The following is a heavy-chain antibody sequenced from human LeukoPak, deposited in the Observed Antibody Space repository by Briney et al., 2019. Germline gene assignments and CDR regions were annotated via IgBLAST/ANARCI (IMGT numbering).Heavy chain of an antibody. CDR2: ISGSGGST. J-gene: IGHJ5*02. V-gene: IGHV3-23*01. D-gene: IGHD2-2*01. CDR3: AKDRDIVVVPAAHNWFDP. CDR1: GFNFGDYA. Sequence: PGGSLRLSCSTSGFNFGDYALSWVRQAPGKGLEWVSAISGSGGSTYYADSVKGRLTISRDNSKNTLYLQMNSLRAEDTAVYYCAKDRDIVVVPAAHNWFDPWGQGTLVTVSS.